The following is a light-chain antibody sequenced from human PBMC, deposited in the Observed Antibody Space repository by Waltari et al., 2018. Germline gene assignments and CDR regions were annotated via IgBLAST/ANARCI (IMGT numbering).Light chain of an antibody. Sequence: QSALTQPASVSGSPGQSITIPCSGTDSDVGAYAFVSWYQQHPGQAPHLIIYEVSNRPSGISNRFSASKSGNTASLTISGLQAEDEANYYCSSYTTSSAPGVFGTGTRVTVL. CDR3: SSYTTSSAPGV. J-gene: IGLJ1*01. CDR1: DSDVGAYAF. V-gene: IGLV2-14*01. CDR2: EVS.